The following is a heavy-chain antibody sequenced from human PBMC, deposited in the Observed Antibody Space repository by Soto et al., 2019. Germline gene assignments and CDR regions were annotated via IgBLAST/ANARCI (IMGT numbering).Heavy chain of an antibody. CDR3: ARRKYCVDTFDY. V-gene: IGHV1-18*01. Sequence: QVQLVQSEAEVKKPGASVKVSCKPYGYKFIDYGLSWVRQAPGQGLEWVGWISADNGNTDYAQKLQGRVTMTTDTSTRTAYMELRSLRFDDTAVYYCARRKYCVDTFDYWGQGTLVTVSS. D-gene: IGHD2-21*01. CDR1: GYKFIDYG. CDR2: ISADNGNT. J-gene: IGHJ4*02.